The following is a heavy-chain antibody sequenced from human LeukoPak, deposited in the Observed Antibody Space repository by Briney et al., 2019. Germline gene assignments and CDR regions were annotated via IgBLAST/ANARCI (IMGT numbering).Heavy chain of an antibody. CDR3: ARERGFIYDSSGYKVGGDAFDI. J-gene: IGHJ3*02. D-gene: IGHD3-22*01. Sequence: PGGSLRLSCAASGFTVSSSYMSWVRQAPGKGLEWVSVIYSGGSTYYADSVKGRFTISKDNANNTLYLQMNSLRAEDTAVYYCARERGFIYDSSGYKVGGDAFDIWGQGTMVTVSS. V-gene: IGHV3-66*01. CDR1: GFTVSSSY. CDR2: IYSGGST.